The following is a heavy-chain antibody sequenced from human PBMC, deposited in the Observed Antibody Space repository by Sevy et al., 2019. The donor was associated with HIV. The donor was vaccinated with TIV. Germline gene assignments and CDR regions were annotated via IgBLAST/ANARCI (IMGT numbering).Heavy chain of an antibody. D-gene: IGHD3-22*01. V-gene: IGHV1-69*13. CDR1: GGTFSSYA. J-gene: IGHJ4*02. Sequence: ASVKVSCKASGGTFSSYAISWVRQAPGQGLEWMGGIFPIFGTANYAQRFQGRVTITADESTSTAYMELSSLRSEDTAVYYCARGGYYYDSSGYYSNFDYWGQGTLVTVSS. CDR2: IFPIFGTA. CDR3: ARGGYYYDSSGYYSNFDY.